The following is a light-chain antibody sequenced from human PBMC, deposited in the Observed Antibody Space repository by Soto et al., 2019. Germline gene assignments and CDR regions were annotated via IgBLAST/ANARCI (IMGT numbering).Light chain of an antibody. CDR1: QTISTY. CDR2: GAS. J-gene: IGKJ2*01. V-gene: IGKV1-39*01. Sequence: DIQMTQSPSSLSASVGDRVTITCRASQTISTYLNWYQQKPGKGPKLLIYGASSLQSGVPSRFSGSGSGTDFTLTLSSRQPEDFATYFGQQSYSSPLYTFGQGRKLEI. CDR3: QQSYSSPLYT.